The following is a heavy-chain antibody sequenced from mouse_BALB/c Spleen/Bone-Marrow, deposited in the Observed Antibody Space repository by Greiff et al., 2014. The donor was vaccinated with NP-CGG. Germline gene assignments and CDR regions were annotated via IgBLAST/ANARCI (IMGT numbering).Heavy chain of an antibody. CDR2: IDPENGDT. V-gene: IGHV14-4*02. CDR3: NARGDYDFDYFDY. J-gene: IGHJ2*01. D-gene: IGHD2-4*01. CDR1: DFNIKDYY. Sequence: VQLKQSGAELVRSGASVKLSCTASDFNIKDYYMHWVKQRPEQGLEWIGWIDPENGDTEYAPKFQGKATMTADTSSNTAYLQLSSLTSEDTAVYYCNARGDYDFDYFDYWGQGTTLTVSS.